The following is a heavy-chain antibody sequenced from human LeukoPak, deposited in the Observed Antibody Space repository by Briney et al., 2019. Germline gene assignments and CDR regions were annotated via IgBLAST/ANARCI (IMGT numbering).Heavy chain of an antibody. J-gene: IGHJ4*02. CDR1: GFTFSSYG. CDR3: ARDRSYGSFDY. V-gene: IGHV3-30*03. CDR2: ISYDGSNK. Sequence: GGSLRLSCAASGFTFSSYGMHWVRQAPGKGLEWVAVISYDGSNKYYADSVKGRFTISRDNSKNTLYLQMNSLTAEDTALYHCARDRSYGSFDYWGQGTLVTVSS. D-gene: IGHD5-18*01.